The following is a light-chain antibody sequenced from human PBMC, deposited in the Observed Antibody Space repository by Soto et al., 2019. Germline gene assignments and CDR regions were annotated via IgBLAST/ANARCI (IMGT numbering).Light chain of an antibody. V-gene: IGKV3-20*01. J-gene: IGKJ3*01. CDR2: GAS. CDR3: QQYGSSLFT. CDR1: QSVSSSY. Sequence: EIVLTQSPSTLSLSPGERATLSCRASQSVSSSYLAWYQQKPGQAPRLLIYGASSRATGIPDRFSGSGSGTDFTLTISRLEPEDFAVYYCQQYGSSLFTFGPGTKVDIK.